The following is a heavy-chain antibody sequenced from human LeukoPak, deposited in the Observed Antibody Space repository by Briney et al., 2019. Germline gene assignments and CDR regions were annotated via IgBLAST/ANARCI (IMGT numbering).Heavy chain of an antibody. D-gene: IGHD3-10*01. CDR1: GFTFGTYA. Sequence: QPGGSLRLSCSASGFTFGTYAMHWVRQAPGKGLEYVSAISSDGDSTYNADSVKGRFTISRDNSKNTLYLQMSSLRTEDTAVYYCVRSSASSGPNCFDPWGQGTLVTVSS. CDR2: ISSDGDST. CDR3: VRSSASSGPNCFDP. V-gene: IGHV3-64D*09. J-gene: IGHJ5*02.